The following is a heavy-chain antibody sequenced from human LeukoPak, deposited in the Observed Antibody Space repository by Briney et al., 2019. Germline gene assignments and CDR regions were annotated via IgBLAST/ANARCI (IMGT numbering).Heavy chain of an antibody. J-gene: IGHJ4*02. CDR3: AKGSYYDSSGSFYFDY. V-gene: IGHV3-23*01. CDR2: ISGSGDNT. Sequence: GGSLRLSCAASGFTFNSYAMSWVRQAPGKGLEWVSGISGSGDNTYYADSVKGRFTISRDNSKNTLYVQVNSLGTEDTAAYYCAKGSYYDSSGSFYFDYWGQGTLVTVSS. D-gene: IGHD3-22*01. CDR1: GFTFNSYA.